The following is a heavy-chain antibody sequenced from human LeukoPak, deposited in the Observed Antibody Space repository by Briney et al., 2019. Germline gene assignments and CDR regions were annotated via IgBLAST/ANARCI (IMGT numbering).Heavy chain of an antibody. V-gene: IGHV3-23*01. D-gene: IGHD1-1*01. J-gene: IGHJ3*01. CDR2: ISGSGDNT. CDR3: TLPGTEANAFAL. Sequence: GGSLRLSCAASGFTFSSHGMSWVRQAPGKGLEWVSTISGSGDNTYYADSVKGRFTISRDNSKNTLYLQMNSLRTEDTALYYCTLPGTEANAFALWGQGTMVTVSS. CDR1: GFTFSSHG.